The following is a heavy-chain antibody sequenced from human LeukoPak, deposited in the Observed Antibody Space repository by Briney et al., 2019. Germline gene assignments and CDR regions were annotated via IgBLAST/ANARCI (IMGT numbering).Heavy chain of an antibody. V-gene: IGHV3-23*01. CDR2: ISGSGGST. D-gene: IGHD6-13*01. Sequence: GGSLRLSCAASGFTFSSYAMSWVRQAPGKGLEWVSAISGSGGSTYYADSVKGRFTISRDNSKNTLYLQMNSLRAEDTAVYYCARGPYSSSWYALHLDYWGQGTLVTVSS. CDR3: ARGPYSSSWYALHLDY. CDR1: GFTFSSYA. J-gene: IGHJ4*02.